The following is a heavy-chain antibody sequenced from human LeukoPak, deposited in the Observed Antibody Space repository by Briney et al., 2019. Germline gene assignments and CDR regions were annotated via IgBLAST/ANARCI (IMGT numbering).Heavy chain of an antibody. V-gene: IGHV1-2*02. CDR2: INPNNGVT. J-gene: IGHJ5*01. CDR3: AREAFGGFDS. Sequence: ASVKVSCKASEYTFTNYYIHWVRQAPGQGLEWTGWINPNNGVTNLERKFQGRVTMTRDTSISTAYMEVTRLTSDDRAVYFCAREAFGGFDSWGQGTLVTVSS. D-gene: IGHD3-16*01. CDR1: EYTFTNYY.